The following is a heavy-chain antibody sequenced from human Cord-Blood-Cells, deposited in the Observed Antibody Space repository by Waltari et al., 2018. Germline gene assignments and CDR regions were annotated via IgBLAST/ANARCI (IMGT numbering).Heavy chain of an antibody. CDR2: INHSRST. CDR3: ARVVYDSTGSIDY. Sequence: QVQLQQWGAGLLKPSETLSLTCAVYDGSFSGYYWSWIRQTPGKRREWIGEINHSRSTHYRPSLTSRVTLSLDTSKRQVSLSLSSGTAADTTVYYCARVVYDSTGSIDYWGQGTLFTVSS. V-gene: IGHV4-34*01. CDR1: DGSFSGYY. J-gene: IGHJ4*02. D-gene: IGHD3-22*01.